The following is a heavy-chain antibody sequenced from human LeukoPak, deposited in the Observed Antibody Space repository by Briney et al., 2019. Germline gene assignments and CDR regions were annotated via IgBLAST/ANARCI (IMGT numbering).Heavy chain of an antibody. CDR2: ISYDGDNK. Sequence: GGSLRLSCAASGFTFSSYGMHWVRQAPGKGLEWVAVISYDGDNKYFADSVKGRFAISRDNSKNTLYLQMNSLRAEDTAVYYCAKDFATGYSSGWYVYWGQGTLVTVSS. J-gene: IGHJ4*02. V-gene: IGHV3-30*18. D-gene: IGHD6-19*01. CDR3: AKDFATGYSSGWYVY. CDR1: GFTFSSYG.